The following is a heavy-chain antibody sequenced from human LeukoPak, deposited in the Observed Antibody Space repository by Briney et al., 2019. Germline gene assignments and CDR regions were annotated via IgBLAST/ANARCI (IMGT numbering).Heavy chain of an antibody. CDR3: AGGGGWGGPRGIAVAGDDLDY. CDR1: GFTFSSYE. J-gene: IGHJ4*02. Sequence: PGGSLRLSCAASGFTFSSYEMNWVRQAPGKGLVWVSRINSDGSSISYADSVKGRFTISRDNAKNTLYLQINSLRAEDTAVYYCAGGGGWGGPRGIAVAGDDLDYWGQGTQVTVSS. D-gene: IGHD6-19*01. V-gene: IGHV3-74*01. CDR2: INSDGSSI.